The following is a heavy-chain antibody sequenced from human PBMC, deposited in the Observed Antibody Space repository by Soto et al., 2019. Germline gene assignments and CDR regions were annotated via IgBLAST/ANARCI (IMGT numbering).Heavy chain of an antibody. J-gene: IGHJ5*02. D-gene: IGHD3-22*01. V-gene: IGHV1-69*05. CDR3: ARDYYDSSGYPNWFDP. CDR1: GGTFSSYA. Sequence: QVQLVQSGAEVKKPGSSVKVSCKASGGTFSSYAISWVRQAPGQGLEWMGGIIPIFGTANYAQKFQGRVTITXVEXTXRAYMELSSLRSEDTAVYYCARDYYDSSGYPNWFDPWGQGTLVTVSS. CDR2: IIPIFGTA.